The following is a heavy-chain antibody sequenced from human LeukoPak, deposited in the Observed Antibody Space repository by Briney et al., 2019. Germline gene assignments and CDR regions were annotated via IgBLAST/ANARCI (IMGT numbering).Heavy chain of an antibody. CDR3: VREGAVALKHFDL. Sequence: GASVKVSCKAFGFSLTNNYMHWVRQAPGQGLEWMRYMRPTDAYTGYAPKFQGRVTVTRDTSTNTLYMELSSLGSDDTAVYYCVREGAVALKHFDLWGQGTLLTVSS. J-gene: IGHJ4*02. V-gene: IGHV1-46*01. D-gene: IGHD6-19*01. CDR2: MRPTDAYT. CDR1: GFSLTNNY.